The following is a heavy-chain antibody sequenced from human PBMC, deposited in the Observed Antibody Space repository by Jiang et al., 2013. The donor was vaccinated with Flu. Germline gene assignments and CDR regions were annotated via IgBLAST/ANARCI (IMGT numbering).Heavy chain of an antibody. CDR3: AGGMYYYGMDV. Sequence: GLVKPSETLSLTCTVSGGSVSSGSYYWTWIRQPPGKGLEWIGFIWHSGSTKYNPSLESRVTMSLDTSTNQVSLKLRSVTAADTAVYYCAGGMYYYGMDVWGQGTTVTVSS. D-gene: IGHD6-13*01. J-gene: IGHJ6*02. V-gene: IGHV4-61*01. CDR2: IWHSGST. CDR1: GGSVSSGSYY.